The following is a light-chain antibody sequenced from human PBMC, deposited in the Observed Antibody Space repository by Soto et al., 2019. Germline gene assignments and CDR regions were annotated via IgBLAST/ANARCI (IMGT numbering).Light chain of an antibody. CDR2: DAS. Sequence: EIVLTQYPATLYLSPGERATLSCKATQSVSSSLACYEQKPGQPPRLLIYDASIRATGIPDRFSGSVSGTDFTRTIGSQQPEGFAVYYCQKLSNWPPPITVGEGTRLEI. J-gene: IGKJ5*01. V-gene: IGKV3-11*01. CDR3: QKLSNWPPPIT. CDR1: QSVSSS.